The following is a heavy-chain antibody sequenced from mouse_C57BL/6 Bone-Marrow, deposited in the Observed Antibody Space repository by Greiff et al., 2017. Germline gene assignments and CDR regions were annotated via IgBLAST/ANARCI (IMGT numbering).Heavy chain of an antibody. CDR3: AYYDYGLYAMDY. Sequence: QVQLQQSGAELAKPGASVKLSCKASGYTFPSYWMHWVKQRPGQGLEWIGYINPSSGYTKYNQKFKDKATLTADKSSSTAYMQLSSLTYEDSAVYYCAYYDYGLYAMDYWGQGTSVTVSS. CDR2: INPSSGYT. D-gene: IGHD2-4*01. CDR1: GYTFPSYW. V-gene: IGHV1-7*01. J-gene: IGHJ4*01.